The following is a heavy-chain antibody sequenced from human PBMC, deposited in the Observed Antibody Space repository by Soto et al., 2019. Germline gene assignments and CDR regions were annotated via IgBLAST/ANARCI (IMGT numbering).Heavy chain of an antibody. CDR1: GGTFSSYA. CDR3: ASSPPWGDEYSSSYRVQDYYYYGMDV. Sequence: QVQLVQSGAEVKKPGSSVKVSCKASGGTFSSYAISWVRQAPGQGLEWMGGIIPIFGTANYAQKFQGRVTMTADESPSTAYMELSSLRSEDTAVYSGASSPPWGDEYSSSYRVQDYYYYGMDVCGKGTTVTFSS. D-gene: IGHD6-6*01. V-gene: IGHV1-69*12. CDR2: IIPIFGTA. J-gene: IGHJ6*04.